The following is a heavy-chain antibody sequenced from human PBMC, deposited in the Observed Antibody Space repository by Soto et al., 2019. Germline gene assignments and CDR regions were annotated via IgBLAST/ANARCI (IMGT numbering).Heavy chain of an antibody. D-gene: IGHD6-19*01. CDR1: GGTIRSPDW. CDR2: IFQSGST. J-gene: IGHJ5*02. Sequence: SETLSLTCGVSGGTIRSPDWWTWVRQPPGKGLEWIGEIFQSGSTNYAPSLESRVTISVDKSKNQFSLTLTSVTAADTAVYFCARGRGRYSSGWSWFDPWGQGILVTVSS. V-gene: IGHV4-4*02. CDR3: ARGRGRYSSGWSWFDP.